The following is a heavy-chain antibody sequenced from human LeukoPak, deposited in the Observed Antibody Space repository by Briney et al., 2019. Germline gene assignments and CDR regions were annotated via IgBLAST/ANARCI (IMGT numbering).Heavy chain of an antibody. V-gene: IGHV4-59*08. Sequence: SETLSLTCTVSGGSISSYYWSWIRQPPGKGLEWIGHISYTGSTNYNPSLKSRVTISIDTSKNQFSLKLSSVTAADTAAYYCARRGYSYETYYFDYWGQGALVTVSS. CDR1: GGSISSYY. J-gene: IGHJ4*02. D-gene: IGHD5-18*01. CDR2: ISYTGST. CDR3: ARRGYSYETYYFDY.